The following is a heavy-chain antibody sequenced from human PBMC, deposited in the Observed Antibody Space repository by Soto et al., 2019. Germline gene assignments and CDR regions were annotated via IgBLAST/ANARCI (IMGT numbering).Heavy chain of an antibody. Sequence: VQLVQSGGGVVQPGRSLRLSCVASGFTFSADGMHWVRQAPGKGLEWVSAISSDGNKKDYGDSVKGRFTIYRDNSKNTLYLQMTSLTAQDTSIYYCAKDWGGYVGSGDFSYYFAYWGQGTLVTVSS. D-gene: IGHD3-22*01. CDR1: GFTFSADG. V-gene: IGHV3-30*18. J-gene: IGHJ4*02. CDR3: AKDWGGYVGSGDFSYYFAY. CDR2: ISSDGNKK.